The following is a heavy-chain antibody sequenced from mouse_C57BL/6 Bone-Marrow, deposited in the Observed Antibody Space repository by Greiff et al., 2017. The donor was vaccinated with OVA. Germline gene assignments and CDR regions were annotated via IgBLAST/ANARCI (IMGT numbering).Heavy chain of an antibody. CDR2: IYPGSGST. Sequence: QVQLQPGAELVKPGASVKMSCKASGYTFTSYWITWVKQRPGQGLEWIGDIYPGSGSTNYNEKFKSKATLTVDTSSSTAYMQLSSLTSEDSAVYYCARNGYDHWYFDVWGTGTTVTVSA. CDR1: GYTFTSYW. CDR3: ARNGYDHWYFDV. D-gene: IGHD2-2*01. J-gene: IGHJ1*03. V-gene: IGHV1-55*01.